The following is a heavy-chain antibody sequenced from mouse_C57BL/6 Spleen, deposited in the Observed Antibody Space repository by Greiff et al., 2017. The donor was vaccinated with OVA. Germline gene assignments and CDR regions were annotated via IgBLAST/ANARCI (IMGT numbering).Heavy chain of an antibody. J-gene: IGHJ2*01. CDR3: ARSVVTTTGYYFDY. V-gene: IGHV1-80*01. D-gene: IGHD2-2*01. CDR1: GYAFSSYW. CDR2: IYPGDGDT. Sequence: QVQLQQSGAELVKPGASVKISCKASGYAFSSYWMNWVKQRPGKGLEWIGQIYPGDGDTNYNGKFKGKATLTADKSSSTAYMQLSSLTSEDSAVYFCARSVVTTTGYYFDYWGQGTTLTVSS.